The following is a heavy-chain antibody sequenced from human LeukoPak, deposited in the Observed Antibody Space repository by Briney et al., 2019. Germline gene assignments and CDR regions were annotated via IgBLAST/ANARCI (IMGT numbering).Heavy chain of an antibody. V-gene: IGHV1-2*02. CDR2: INPNSGGT. CDR3: AAPQKHCSGGSCYSFDY. D-gene: IGHD2-15*01. CDR1: GYTFTGYY. Sequence: ASVKVSCKASGYTFTGYYMHWVRQAPGQGLEWMGWINPNSGGTNYAQKFQGRVTMTRDTSISTAYMELSRLRSDDTAVYYCAAPQKHCSGGSCYSFDYWGQGTLVTVSS. J-gene: IGHJ4*02.